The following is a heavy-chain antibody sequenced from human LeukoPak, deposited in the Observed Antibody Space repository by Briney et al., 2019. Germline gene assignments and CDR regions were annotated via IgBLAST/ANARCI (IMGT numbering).Heavy chain of an antibody. V-gene: IGHV3-74*01. Sequence: PGGSLRLSCAGSRLTFSGHWMHWVRQAPGKGLVWVSSEGSRISYADSVKGRFTISRDSAKNILYLQMNSLRAEDTALYYCAIMHPYYDGRGYWVQWGQGTLVTVSS. J-gene: IGHJ4*02. CDR3: AIMHPYYDGRGYWVQ. CDR2: SEGSRI. CDR1: RLTFSGHW. D-gene: IGHD3-22*01.